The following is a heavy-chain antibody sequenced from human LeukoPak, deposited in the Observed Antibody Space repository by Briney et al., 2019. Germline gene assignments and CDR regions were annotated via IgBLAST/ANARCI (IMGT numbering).Heavy chain of an antibody. Sequence: GGSLRLSCAASGFTFSTYAMTWVRQAPGKGLEWVSYISDSATTIYYADSVKGRFTISRDNAKNSLYLQMNSLRAEDTAVYYCARVFGSGSSDYWGQGTLVTVSS. CDR2: ISDSATTI. CDR3: ARVFGSGSSDY. D-gene: IGHD3-10*01. J-gene: IGHJ4*02. CDR1: GFTFSTYA. V-gene: IGHV3-48*03.